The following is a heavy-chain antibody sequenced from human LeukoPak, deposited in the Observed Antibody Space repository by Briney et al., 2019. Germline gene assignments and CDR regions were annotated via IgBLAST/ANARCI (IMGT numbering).Heavy chain of an antibody. J-gene: IGHJ6*02. V-gene: IGHV1-18*01. CDR2: ISGYNGNT. CDR1: GYTLTSYG. Sequence: ASVKVSCKASGYTLTSYGISWVRLARGQGLEWMGGISGYNGNTNYAQKLQGRVTMTTDTSTSTAYMELRSLRSDDTAVYYCARDRPTAMESSFYFYGMDVWGQGTPVTVSS. CDR3: ARDRPTAMESSFYFYGMDV. D-gene: IGHD5-18*01.